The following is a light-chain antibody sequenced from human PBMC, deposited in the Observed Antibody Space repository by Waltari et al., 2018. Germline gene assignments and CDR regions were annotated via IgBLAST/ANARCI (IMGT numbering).Light chain of an antibody. Sequence: DIQMTQSPSSLSASVGDRVTISCQASRDIKNFLNWYQQKPGQAPKLLIYDTSNLEIGVPSRFSGRGSGTQFTFTISSLQPEDVATYYCQQYDDFPPYTFGQGTKVEIK. CDR3: QQYDDFPPYT. V-gene: IGKV1-33*01. J-gene: IGKJ2*01. CDR1: RDIKNF. CDR2: DTS.